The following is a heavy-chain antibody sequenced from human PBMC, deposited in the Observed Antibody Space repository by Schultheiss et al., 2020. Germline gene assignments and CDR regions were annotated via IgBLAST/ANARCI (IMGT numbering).Heavy chain of an antibody. CDR2: IYPGDSDT. D-gene: IGHD3-16*01. CDR1: GYSFTSYW. Sequence: GESLKISCKGSGYSFTSYWIGWVRQMPGKGLEWMGIIYPGDSDTRYSPSFQGQVTISADKSISTAYLQWSSLKASDTAMYYCARQGGSYGHTNWFDPWGQGTLVTVSS. V-gene: IGHV5-51*01. J-gene: IGHJ5*02. CDR3: ARQGGSYGHTNWFDP.